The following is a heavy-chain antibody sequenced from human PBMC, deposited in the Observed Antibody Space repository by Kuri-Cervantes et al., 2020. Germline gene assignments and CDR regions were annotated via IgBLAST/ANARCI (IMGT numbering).Heavy chain of an antibody. CDR1: GFTFNNYA. D-gene: IGHD3-22*01. CDR3: AREGLRYYYDQMPFDY. CDR2: IYSGGST. V-gene: IGHV3-NL1*01. J-gene: IGHJ4*02. Sequence: GGSLRLSCAASGFTFNNYAMHWVRQAPGKGLEWVSVIYSGGSTYYADSVKGRFTISRDNSENTLYLQMNSLRAEDTAVYYCAREGLRYYYDQMPFDYWGQGTLVTVSS.